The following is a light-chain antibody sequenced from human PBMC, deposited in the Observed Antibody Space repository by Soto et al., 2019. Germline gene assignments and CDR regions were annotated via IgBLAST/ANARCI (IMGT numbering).Light chain of an antibody. Sequence: QSALTQPPSASGSPGQSVTISCTGTSSDVGGYNYVSWYQQHPGKAPKLMIYEVSKRPSGVPDRFSGSKSGNTASLTVSGLQAEDEADYYCSSYEGSNTFVFGTGTKVT. CDR1: SSDVGGYNY. CDR2: EVS. J-gene: IGLJ1*01. CDR3: SSYEGSNTFV. V-gene: IGLV2-8*01.